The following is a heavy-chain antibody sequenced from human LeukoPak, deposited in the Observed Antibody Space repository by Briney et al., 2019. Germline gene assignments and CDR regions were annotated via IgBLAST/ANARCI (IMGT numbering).Heavy chain of an antibody. CDR1: GGSISSYY. D-gene: IGHD3-10*01. Sequence: SETLSLTCTVSGGSISSYYWSWIRQPPGKGLEWIGYIYYSGSTNYNPSLKSRVTISVDTSKNQFSLRLSSVTAADTAVYYCARDTLEGSGSYQGGFDYWGQGTLVTVSS. CDR2: IYYSGST. J-gene: IGHJ4*02. CDR3: ARDTLEGSGSYQGGFDY. V-gene: IGHV4-59*01.